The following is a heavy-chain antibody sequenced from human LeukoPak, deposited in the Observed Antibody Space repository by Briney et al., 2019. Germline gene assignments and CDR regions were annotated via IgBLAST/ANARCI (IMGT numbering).Heavy chain of an antibody. D-gene: IGHD3-3*01. CDR2: ISSSSSYI. CDR3: ARVMVASLRGYYDFWSGSLYDY. J-gene: IGHJ4*02. CDR1: GFSFSSFS. V-gene: IGHV3-21*01. Sequence: PGGSLRLSCAASGFSFSSFSMNWVRQAPGKGLEWVSSISSSSSYIYYADSVKGRFTISRDNAKNSLYLQMNSLRAEDTAVYYCARVMVASLRGYYDFWSGSLYDYWGQGTLVTVSS.